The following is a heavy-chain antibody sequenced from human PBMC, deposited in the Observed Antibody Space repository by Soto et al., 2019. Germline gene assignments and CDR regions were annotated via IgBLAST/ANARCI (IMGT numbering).Heavy chain of an antibody. CDR3: TRGLASGDY. V-gene: IGHV1-46*03. CDR1: GYIFTNFY. CDR2: INPNGGST. D-gene: IGHD6-6*01. Sequence: QVQLVQPGAEVKKPGASVKFSCKASGYIFTNFYIHWVRQAPGQGLEWIGIINPNGGSTNYAQNFQGRVTMTRDTSTSTVYMDLSRLRSEDTAVYYCTRGLASGDYWGQGTLINVSS. J-gene: IGHJ4*02.